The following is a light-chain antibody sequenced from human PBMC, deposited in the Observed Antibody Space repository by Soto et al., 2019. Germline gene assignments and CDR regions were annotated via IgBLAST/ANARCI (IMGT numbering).Light chain of an antibody. V-gene: IGKV3-15*01. Sequence: EIVLTQSPGTLSLSPGERVTLSCRASQSVGSSYLAWYQQTPGQAPRLLIYGASTRATGIPARFSGSGSGTEFTLTISSLQTEDFAVYYCQQYDKWPITFGQGTRLDI. CDR3: QQYDKWPIT. J-gene: IGKJ5*01. CDR2: GAS. CDR1: QSVGSS.